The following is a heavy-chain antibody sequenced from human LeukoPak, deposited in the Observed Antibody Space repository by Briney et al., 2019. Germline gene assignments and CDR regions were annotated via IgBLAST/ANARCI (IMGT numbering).Heavy chain of an antibody. Sequence: GGSLRLSCSASGFTFSTYFMHWVRQAPGKGLEYVSAISSNGGSTYYADSVKGRFTVSRDNSKNTLYLQMSSLRAEDTAVYHCVKDDSYYYDSSGYPHWGQGTLVTVSS. V-gene: IGHV3-64D*09. CDR1: GFTFSTYF. CDR2: ISSNGGST. CDR3: VKDDSYYYDSSGYPH. J-gene: IGHJ4*02. D-gene: IGHD3-22*01.